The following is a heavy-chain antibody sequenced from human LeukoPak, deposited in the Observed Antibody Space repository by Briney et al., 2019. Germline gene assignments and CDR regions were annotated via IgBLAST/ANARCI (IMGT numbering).Heavy chain of an antibody. Sequence: ASVKVSCKASGYTFTSYGISWVRQAPGQGLEWMGWISAYNGNTNYAQKLQGRVTMTTDTSTSTAYMELRSLRSDDTPVYYCARVKVDRLPLFSDYWGQGTLVTVSS. V-gene: IGHV1-18*01. CDR2: ISAYNGNT. CDR1: GYTFTSYG. D-gene: IGHD2/OR15-2a*01. J-gene: IGHJ4*02. CDR3: ARVKVDRLPLFSDY.